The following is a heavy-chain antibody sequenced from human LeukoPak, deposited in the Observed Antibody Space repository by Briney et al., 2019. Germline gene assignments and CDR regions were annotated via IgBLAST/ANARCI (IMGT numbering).Heavy chain of an antibody. CDR2: ISGSGGST. V-gene: IGHV3-23*01. J-gene: IGHJ4*02. CDR3: AKLLWFGELLFDY. D-gene: IGHD3-10*01. Sequence: GGSLRLSCAASGFTFSSYAMSWVRQAPGRGLEWVSAISGSGGSTYYADSVKGRFTISRDNSKNTLYLQMNSLRAEDTAVYYCAKLLWFGELLFDYWGQGTLVTVSS. CDR1: GFTFSSYA.